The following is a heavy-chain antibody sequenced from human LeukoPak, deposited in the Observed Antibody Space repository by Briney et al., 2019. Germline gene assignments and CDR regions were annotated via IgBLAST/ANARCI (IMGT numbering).Heavy chain of an antibody. V-gene: IGHV1-69*06. Sequence: ASVKVSCKASGGTFSSYAISWVRQAPGQGLEWMGGIIPIFGTANYAQKFQGRVTITADKSTSTAYMELSSLRSEDTAVYYCASSNGGYYWFDPWGQGTLVTVSS. CDR1: GGTFSSYA. CDR3: ASSNGGYYWFDP. J-gene: IGHJ5*02. D-gene: IGHD2-8*01. CDR2: IIPIFGTA.